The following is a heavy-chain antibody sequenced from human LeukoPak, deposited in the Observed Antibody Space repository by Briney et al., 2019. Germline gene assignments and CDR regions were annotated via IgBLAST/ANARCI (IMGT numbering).Heavy chain of an antibody. Sequence: GGSLRLSCAASGFTFSSYGMHWVRQAPGKGLEWVAVISYDGSNKYYADSVEGRFTISRDNSKNTLYLQMNSLRAEDTAVYYCAKGYDILTGSPDYWGQGTLVTVSS. J-gene: IGHJ4*02. V-gene: IGHV3-30*18. D-gene: IGHD3-9*01. CDR3: AKGYDILTGSPDY. CDR2: ISYDGSNK. CDR1: GFTFSSYG.